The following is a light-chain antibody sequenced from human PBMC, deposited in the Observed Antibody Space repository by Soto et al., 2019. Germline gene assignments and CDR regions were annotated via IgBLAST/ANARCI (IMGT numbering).Light chain of an antibody. Sequence: EIVMTQSPATLSVSPGERATLSCRASQSVRSNLAWYQQKPGQAPRLLIYGASTRATGIPARFSGSASGTEFTLTISSLQSEDFAVYYGQQYNYLPRTFGQGTKVEIK. CDR2: GAS. CDR3: QQYNYLPRT. V-gene: IGKV3-15*01. CDR1: QSVRSN. J-gene: IGKJ1*01.